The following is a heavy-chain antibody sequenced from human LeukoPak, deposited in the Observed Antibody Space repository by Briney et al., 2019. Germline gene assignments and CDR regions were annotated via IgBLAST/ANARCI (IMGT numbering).Heavy chain of an antibody. CDR3: ARGSSRMDV. J-gene: IGHJ6*02. CDR2: IKQDGSEK. CDR1: GFTFSSYW. V-gene: IGHV3-7*03. Sequence: GGSLRLSCAASGFTFSSYWMSWVRQAPGKGLEWVANIKQDGSEKYYVDSVKGRMTISRDNAKKLVYLQMNSLRAEDTAVYYCARGSSRMDVWGQGTTVTVSS.